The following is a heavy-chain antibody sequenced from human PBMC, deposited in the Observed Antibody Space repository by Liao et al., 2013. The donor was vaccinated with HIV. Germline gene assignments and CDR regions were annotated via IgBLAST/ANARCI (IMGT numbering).Heavy chain of an antibody. D-gene: IGHD5-18*01. CDR1: GGSISNGDSY. Sequence: QVQLQQWGGGLLKPSQTLSLTCTVSGGSISNGDSYWSWIRQPPGKGLEWIGYIHYSGSTDYNPSLKSRVTISVDTSKNQFSLKLSSVTAADTAVYYCARDLGRYSAMGDAFDIWGLGTMVAVSS. CDR3: ARDLGRYSAMGDAFDI. J-gene: IGHJ3*02. V-gene: IGHV4-30-4*08. CDR2: IHYSGST.